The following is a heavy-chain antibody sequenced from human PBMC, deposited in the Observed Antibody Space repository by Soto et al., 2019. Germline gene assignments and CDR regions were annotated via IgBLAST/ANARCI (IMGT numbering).Heavy chain of an antibody. V-gene: IGHV1-3*01. CDR2: INAGNGNT. D-gene: IGHD6-19*01. Sequence: ASVKVSCKASGYAFTSYAMHWVRQAPGQRLEWMGWINAGNGNTKYSQKFQGRVTITRDTSASTAYMELSSLRSEDTAVYYCVRDLIYSSGSLDYWGQGTLVTVSS. CDR1: GYAFTSYA. CDR3: VRDLIYSSGSLDY. J-gene: IGHJ4*02.